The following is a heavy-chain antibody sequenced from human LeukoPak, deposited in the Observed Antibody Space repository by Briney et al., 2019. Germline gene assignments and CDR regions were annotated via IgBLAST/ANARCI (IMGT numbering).Heavy chain of an antibody. CDR1: GFTFATYA. Sequence: PGGSLRLSCAASGFTFATYAMRWLRQAPGKGLEWVSAISGSGGSTFYADSVKGRFTISRDNAKNTLYLQMNSLRAEDTAVYYCARDQLYGTGGTCYFYYWGQGTLVTVSS. CDR3: ARDQLYGTGGTCYFYY. CDR2: ISGSGGST. J-gene: IGHJ4*02. D-gene: IGHD2-8*02. V-gene: IGHV3-23*01.